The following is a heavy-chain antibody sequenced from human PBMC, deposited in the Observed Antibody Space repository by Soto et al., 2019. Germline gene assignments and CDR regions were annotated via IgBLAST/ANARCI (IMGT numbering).Heavy chain of an antibody. D-gene: IGHD5-12*01. CDR2: ISYDGSNK. CDR3: ARDLGSYNYGDFDY. CDR1: GFTFSSYA. J-gene: IGHJ4*02. Sequence: QVQLVESGGGVVQPGRSLRLSCAASGFTFSSYAMHWVRQAPGKGLEWVAVISYDGSNKYYADSVKGRFTISRDNSKNTLYLQMNSLRAEDTAVYYCARDLGSYNYGDFDYWGQGTLVTVSS. V-gene: IGHV3-30-3*01.